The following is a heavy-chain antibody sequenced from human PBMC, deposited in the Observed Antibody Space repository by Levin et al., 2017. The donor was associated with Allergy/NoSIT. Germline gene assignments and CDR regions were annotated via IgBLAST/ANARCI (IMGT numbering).Heavy chain of an antibody. D-gene: IGHD3-10*01. Sequence: GGSLRLSCAASGFTFSRYGMHWVRQAPGKGLEWVSVISDDGSNKYYVDSVKGRFSISRDNSKNTLYLRMNSLRAEDTAVYYCAKYSSSGNYPNPFDYWGQGTLVTVSS. J-gene: IGHJ4*02. CDR2: ISDDGSNK. V-gene: IGHV3-30*18. CDR3: AKYSSSGNYPNPFDY. CDR1: GFTFSRYG.